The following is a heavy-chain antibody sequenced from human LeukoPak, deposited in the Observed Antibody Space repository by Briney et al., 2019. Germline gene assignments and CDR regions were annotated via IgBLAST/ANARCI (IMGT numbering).Heavy chain of an antibody. J-gene: IGHJ4*02. CDR1: GGTFSSYA. Sequence: SVKVSCKASGGTFSSYAISWVRQAPGQGLEWMGRIIPILGIANYAQKFQGRVTITADKSTSTAYMELSSLRSEDTAVYYCARGEGGWIGDSYGEADYWGQGTLVTVSS. D-gene: IGHD2-21*01. CDR2: IIPILGIA. V-gene: IGHV1-69*04. CDR3: ARGEGGWIGDSYGEADY.